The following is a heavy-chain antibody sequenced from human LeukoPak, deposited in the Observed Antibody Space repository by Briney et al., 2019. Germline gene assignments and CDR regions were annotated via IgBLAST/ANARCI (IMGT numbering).Heavy chain of an antibody. CDR2: IYTSGST. D-gene: IGHD4-23*01. J-gene: IGHJ5*02. CDR3: ARDLTTVVTPGWFDP. CDR1: GGSISSYY. Sequence: SETLSLTCTVSGGSISSYYWSWIRQPAGKGLEWIGRIYTSGSTNYNPSLKSRVTMSVDTSKNQFSLKLSSVTAADTAVYYCARDLTTVVTPGWFDPWGQGTLVTVSS. V-gene: IGHV4-4*07.